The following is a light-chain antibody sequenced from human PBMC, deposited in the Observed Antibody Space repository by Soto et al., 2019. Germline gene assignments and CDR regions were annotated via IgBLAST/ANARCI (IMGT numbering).Light chain of an antibody. J-gene: IGKJ1*01. V-gene: IGKV1-12*01. Sequence: DIQMTQSPSSVSASVGDRVTMTCRASQGISSWLVWYQQKPGKAPKLLIYAASSLQSGVPSRLSGSGSGTDFTPTISGLQPEDLATYYCQQANSFPWTFGQGTKVEIK. CDR2: AAS. CDR3: QQANSFPWT. CDR1: QGISSW.